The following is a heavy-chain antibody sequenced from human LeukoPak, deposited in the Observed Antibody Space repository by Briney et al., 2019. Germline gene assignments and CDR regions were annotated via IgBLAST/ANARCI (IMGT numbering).Heavy chain of an antibody. J-gene: IGHJ4*02. V-gene: IGHV3-74*01. D-gene: IGHD1-26*01. CDR1: GFTFSIYW. CDR3: ARGGLGVGIDY. CDR2: ISGDGRGT. Sequence: GGSLRLSCAASGFTFSIYWMHWVRQAPGKGLVGVSQISGDGRGTTYADAVKGRFTISRDNAKNTMYLQMSSLRDDDTAVYFCARGGLGVGIDYWGQGALVTVSA.